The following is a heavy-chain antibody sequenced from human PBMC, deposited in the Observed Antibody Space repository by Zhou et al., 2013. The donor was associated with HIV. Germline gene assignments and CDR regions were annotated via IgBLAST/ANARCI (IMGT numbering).Heavy chain of an antibody. D-gene: IGHD3-10*01. CDR2: MNPNSGNT. CDR1: GYTFTSYD. J-gene: IGHJ4*01. Sequence: QVQMVQSGAEVKKPGASVKVSCKASGYTFTSYDINWVRQATGQGLEWMGWMNPNSGNTGYAQKFQGRVTITTDESTRTAYMELRSLRSDDTAVYYCAGYEYFRSGNPFDSWGHGTLVTVSS. CDR3: AGYEYFRSGNPFDS. V-gene: IGHV1-8*03.